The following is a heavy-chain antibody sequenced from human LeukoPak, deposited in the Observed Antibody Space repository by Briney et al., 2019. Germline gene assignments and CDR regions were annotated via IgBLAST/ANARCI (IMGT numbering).Heavy chain of an antibody. V-gene: IGHV4-59*01. CDR1: GGSISSYY. CDR3: ARHPRQDAFDI. Sequence: PSETQSLTCTVSGGSISSYYWSWIRQPPGKGLEWIGYIYYSGTTNYNPSLNSRVTISVDMSKSQISLKLSSVTAADTAVYYCARHPRQDAFDIWGQGTMVTVSS. J-gene: IGHJ3*02. CDR2: IYYSGTT.